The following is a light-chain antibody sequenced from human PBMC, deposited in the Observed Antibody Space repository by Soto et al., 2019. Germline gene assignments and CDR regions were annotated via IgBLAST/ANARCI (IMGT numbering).Light chain of an antibody. Sequence: DIQMAQSPSSLSASVGNRVTITCRASQNISSYLNWYHQKPGKAAKLLIYAASSLQNGVTSRFSGSGSGTDFTLTISSLQPEDFATYSCQQSYSTPLTFGGGTKVDIK. J-gene: IGKJ4*01. CDR1: QNISSY. CDR2: AAS. V-gene: IGKV1-39*01. CDR3: QQSYSTPLT.